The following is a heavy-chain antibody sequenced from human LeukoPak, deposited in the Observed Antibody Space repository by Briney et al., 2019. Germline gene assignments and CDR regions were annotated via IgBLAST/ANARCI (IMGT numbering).Heavy chain of an antibody. V-gene: IGHV3-53*01. D-gene: IGHD3-22*01. CDR3: AREGRYYYDSSGYNDFDY. Sequence: GGSLRLSCAASGLTVSSNYMSWVRQAPGKGLEWVSVIYSGGSTYYADSVKGRFTISRDNSKNTLYLQMNSLRAEDTAVYYCAREGRYYYDSSGYNDFDYWGQGTLVTVSS. J-gene: IGHJ4*02. CDR1: GLTVSSNY. CDR2: IYSGGST.